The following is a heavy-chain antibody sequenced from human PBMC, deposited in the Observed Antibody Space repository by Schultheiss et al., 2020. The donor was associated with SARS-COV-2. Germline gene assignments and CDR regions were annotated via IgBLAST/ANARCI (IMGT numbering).Heavy chain of an antibody. Sequence: GGSLRLSCAASGFTFSSYDMHWVRQATGKGLEWVSAIGTAGDTYYPGSVKGRFTISRENAKNSLYLQMNSLRAGDTAVYYCARLGSGWYLSDYWGQGTLVTVSS. V-gene: IGHV3-13*01. D-gene: IGHD6-19*01. J-gene: IGHJ4*02. CDR2: IGTAGDT. CDR1: GFTFSSYD. CDR3: ARLGSGWYLSDY.